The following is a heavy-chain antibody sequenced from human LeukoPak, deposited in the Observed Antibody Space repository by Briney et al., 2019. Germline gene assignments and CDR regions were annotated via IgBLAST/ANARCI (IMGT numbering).Heavy chain of an antibody. Sequence: PSETLSLTCAVSGGSISGSTYYWGWIRQPPGKGLEWIGSIYYSGSTHYNPSLKSRVTISVDTSKNQFSLKMSSVTAADTAVYYCARGTFYFDYWGQGNLVTVSS. CDR2: IYYSGST. CDR3: ARGTFYFDY. CDR1: GGSISGSTYY. V-gene: IGHV4-39*07. J-gene: IGHJ4*02.